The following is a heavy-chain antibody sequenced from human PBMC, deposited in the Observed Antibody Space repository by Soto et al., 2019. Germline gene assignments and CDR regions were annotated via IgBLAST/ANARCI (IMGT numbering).Heavy chain of an antibody. CDR2: ISSSSSYI. V-gene: IGHV3-21*01. Sequence: AGGSLRLSCAASGFTFSSYSINWVRQAPGKGLEWVSSISSSSSYIYYADSVKGRFTISRDNAKNSLYLQMNSLRAEDTAVYYCARDRTTAVPSRFDPWGQGTLVTVSS. D-gene: IGHD4-4*01. J-gene: IGHJ5*02. CDR1: GFTFSSYS. CDR3: ARDRTTAVPSRFDP.